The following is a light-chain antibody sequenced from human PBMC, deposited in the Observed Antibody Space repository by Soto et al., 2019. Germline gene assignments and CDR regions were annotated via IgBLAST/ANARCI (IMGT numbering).Light chain of an antibody. Sequence: QSALTQPASVSGSPGQSITISCTGTSSDVGSYNLVSWYQQYPGRAPELMIYEDSKRPSGVSNRFSGSKSGNTASLTISGLQAEDEADYYCCSYAGSRKLVFGGGTQLTVL. J-gene: IGLJ3*02. V-gene: IGLV2-23*01. CDR1: SSDVGSYNL. CDR3: CSYAGSRKLV. CDR2: EDS.